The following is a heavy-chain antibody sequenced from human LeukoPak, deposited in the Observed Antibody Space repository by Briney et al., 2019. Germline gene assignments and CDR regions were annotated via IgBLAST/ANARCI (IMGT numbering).Heavy chain of an antibody. CDR1: GGSISSYY. V-gene: IGHV4-59*01. CDR3: ARDVGAAFDY. J-gene: IGHJ4*02. CDR2: IYYSGST. Sequence: PSETLSLTCTVSGGSISSYYWSWIRQPPGKGLEWIGYIYYSGSTNYNPSLKSRVTISVDTSKNQFSLKLSSVTAADTAVYYCARDVGAAFDYWGQGTLVTVSS. D-gene: IGHD1-26*01.